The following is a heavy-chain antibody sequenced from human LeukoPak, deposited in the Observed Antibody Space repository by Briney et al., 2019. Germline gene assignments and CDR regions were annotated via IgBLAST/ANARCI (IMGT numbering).Heavy chain of an antibody. CDR2: IKQDGSEK. D-gene: IGHD3-22*01. J-gene: IGHJ3*02. Sequence: PGESLRLSCAASGFTFSSYWMSWVRQAPGKGLEWAANIKQDGSEKYYVDSVKGRFTVSRDNAKNTLYLQMNSLGAEDTAVYYCARDNGVDYYDSKVPGAFDIWGQGTMVTVSS. V-gene: IGHV3-7*01. CDR1: GFTFSSYW. CDR3: ARDNGVDYYDSKVPGAFDI.